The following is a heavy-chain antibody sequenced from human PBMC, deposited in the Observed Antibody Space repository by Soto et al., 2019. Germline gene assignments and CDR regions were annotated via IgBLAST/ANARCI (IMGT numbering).Heavy chain of an antibody. Sequence: GGSLRLSCAASGFTFSSYSMNWVRQAPGKGLEWVSYISSSSSTIYYADSVKGRFTISRDNAKNSLYLQMNSLRDEDTAVYYCARDPFSSYDSSGYYEHTDYWGQGTLVTVSS. V-gene: IGHV3-48*02. D-gene: IGHD3-22*01. J-gene: IGHJ4*02. CDR2: ISSSSSTI. CDR1: GFTFSSYS. CDR3: ARDPFSSYDSSGYYEHTDY.